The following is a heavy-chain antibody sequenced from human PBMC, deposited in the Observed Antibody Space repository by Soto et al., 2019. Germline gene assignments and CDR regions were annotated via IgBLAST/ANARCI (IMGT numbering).Heavy chain of an antibody. CDR3: AKDIRVAGMGTWNYFDY. V-gene: IGHV3-9*01. Sequence: ESGGGLVQPGRSLRLSCAASGFTFDDYAMHWVRQAPGKGLEWVSGISWNSGSIGYADSVKGRFTISRDNAKNSLYLQMNSLRAEDTALYYCAKDIRVAGMGTWNYFDYWGQGTLVTVSS. J-gene: IGHJ4*02. CDR2: ISWNSGSI. CDR1: GFTFDDYA. D-gene: IGHD6-19*01.